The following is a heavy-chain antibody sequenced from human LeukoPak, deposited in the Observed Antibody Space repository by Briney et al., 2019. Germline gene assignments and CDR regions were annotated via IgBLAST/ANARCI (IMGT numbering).Heavy chain of an antibody. CDR3: ASATPYYYYYMDV. CDR2: ISYDGSNK. V-gene: IGHV3-30*04. J-gene: IGHJ6*03. Sequence: PGGSLRLSCAASGFTFSSYAMHWVRQAPGKGLEWVAVISYDGSNKYYADSVKGRFTISRDNAKNSLYLQMNSLRAEDTAVYYCASATPYYYYYMDVWGKGTTVTVSS. CDR1: GFTFSSYA. D-gene: IGHD2-15*01.